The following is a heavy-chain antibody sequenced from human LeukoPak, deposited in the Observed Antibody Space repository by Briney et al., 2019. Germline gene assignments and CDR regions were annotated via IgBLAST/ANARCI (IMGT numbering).Heavy chain of an antibody. J-gene: IGHJ3*02. CDR3: ARSPHQGAFDI. CDR2: IIPILAIA. V-gene: IGHV1-69*10. Sequence: SVKVSCKASGDTFNNYAISWVRQAPGQGLEWMGEIIPILAIANYAQKFQGRVTITADKSTSTVYLELSSQRSEDTAMYYCARSPHQGAFDIWGQGTMVTVSS. CDR1: GDTFNNYA.